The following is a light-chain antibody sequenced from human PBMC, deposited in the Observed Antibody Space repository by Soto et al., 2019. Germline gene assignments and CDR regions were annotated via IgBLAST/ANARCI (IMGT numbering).Light chain of an antibody. CDR2: GAS. J-gene: IGKJ1*01. CDR1: QSVSSSY. CDR3: QQYDSSPP. V-gene: IGKV3-20*01. Sequence: EIVLTQSPGTLSLSPGERATLSCRASQSVSSSYLAWYQHKPGQAPRLLIYGASSRATGIPDRFSGSGSGTDFTLTISRLEPEDFAVYSSQQYDSSPPFGQGTNVDIK.